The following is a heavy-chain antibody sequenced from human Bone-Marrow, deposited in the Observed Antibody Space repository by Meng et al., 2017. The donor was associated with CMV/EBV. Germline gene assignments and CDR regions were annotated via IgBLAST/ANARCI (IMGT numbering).Heavy chain of an antibody. CDR1: GYTFTSYY. CDR3: ARVHISSSYKGDY. D-gene: IGHD6-6*01. CDR2: INPSGGST. J-gene: IGHJ4*02. V-gene: IGHV1-46*01. Sequence: ASVNVSCKASGYTFTSYYMHWVRQAPGQGLEWMGIINPSGGSTSYAQKFQGRVTMTRDTSTSTAYMELRSLRSDDTAVYYCARVHISSSYKGDYWGQGTLVTISS.